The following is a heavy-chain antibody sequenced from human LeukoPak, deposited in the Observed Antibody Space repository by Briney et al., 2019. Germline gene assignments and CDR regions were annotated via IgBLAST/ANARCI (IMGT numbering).Heavy chain of an antibody. D-gene: IGHD6-13*01. J-gene: IGHJ4*02. CDR2: ISSSGYTI. CDR1: GFTFSSFE. Sequence: GGSLRLSCAASGFTFSSFEMNWVRQAPGKGLEWVSYISSSGYTIYYADPVKGRFTISKDNAKNSLFLQMNSLRAEDTAVYYCARDVSGWYRGFDYWGQGTLVTVSS. CDR3: ARDVSGWYRGFDY. V-gene: IGHV3-48*03.